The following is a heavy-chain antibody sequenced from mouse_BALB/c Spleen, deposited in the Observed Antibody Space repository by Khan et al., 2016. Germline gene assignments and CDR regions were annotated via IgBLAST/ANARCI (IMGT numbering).Heavy chain of an antibody. V-gene: IGHV4-1*02. D-gene: IGHD2-14*01. CDR3: AGPQYDGLVAN. J-gene: IGHJ3*01. Sequence: EVKLLESGGGLVKPGGTLKLSCAASGLDFSRYWMSWVRQAPGKGLEWIGEINPDSSTINYKPSLKDKFTISRDNAKNTLYLQMSKVRSEDTALXDSAGPQYDGLVANWGQGTLVTVSS. CDR2: INPDSSTI. CDR1: GLDFSRYW.